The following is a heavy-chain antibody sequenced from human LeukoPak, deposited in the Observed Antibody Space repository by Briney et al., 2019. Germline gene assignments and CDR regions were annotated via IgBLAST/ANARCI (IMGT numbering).Heavy chain of an antibody. D-gene: IGHD2-21*02. CDR3: ARGGFYCGGDCYVDY. CDR2: INHSGST. Sequence: SETLSLTCAVYGGSFSPYYWSWIRQPPGKGLEWLGEINHSGSTNYNPSLKSRVTISVDTSKNQFSLRLSSVTAADTAVYYCARGGFYCGGDCYVDYWGQGTLVTVSS. J-gene: IGHJ4*02. V-gene: IGHV4-34*01. CDR1: GGSFSPYY.